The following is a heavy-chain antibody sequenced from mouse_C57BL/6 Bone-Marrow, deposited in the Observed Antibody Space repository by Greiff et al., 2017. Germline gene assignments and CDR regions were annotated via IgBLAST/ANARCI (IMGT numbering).Heavy chain of an antibody. D-gene: IGHD3-3*01. CDR1: GFTFSSYG. J-gene: IGHJ4*01. CDR2: ISSGGSYT. Sequence: EVKLVESGGDLVKPGGSLKLSCAASGFTFSSYGMSWVRQTPDKRLEWVATISSGGSYTYYPDSVKGRFTISRDNAKNTLYLQMSSLKSEDTAMYYCARRGTWAMDYGGQGTSVTVSS. V-gene: IGHV5-6*02. CDR3: ARRGTWAMDY.